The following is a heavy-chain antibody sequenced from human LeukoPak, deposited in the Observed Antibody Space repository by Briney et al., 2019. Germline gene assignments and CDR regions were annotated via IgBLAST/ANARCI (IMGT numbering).Heavy chain of an antibody. CDR2: MYHTGGF. D-gene: IGHD5-24*01. J-gene: IGHJ4*02. CDR3: ARNPRDGYTFDY. Sequence: PSETLSLTCAVSGDSINSINWWSWVRQPPGQGLEWIGEMYHTGGFNYNPSLKSRVTISLDKSQNQFSLRLSSVTAADTAVYYCARNPRDGYTFDYWGQGTLVTVSS. V-gene: IGHV4-4*02. CDR1: GDSINSINW.